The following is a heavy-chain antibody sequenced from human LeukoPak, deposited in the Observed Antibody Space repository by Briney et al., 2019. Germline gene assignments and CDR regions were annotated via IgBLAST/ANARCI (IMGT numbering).Heavy chain of an antibody. J-gene: IGHJ4*02. Sequence: GGSLRLSCAASGFTFSSYAMSWVRQAPGKGLEWVSAISGSGGSTYYADSVKGRFTISRDNSKNTLYLQMNSLRAEDTAVYYCARDGSPRYGGNSAGVDYWGQGTLVTVSS. CDR3: ARDGSPRYGGNSAGVDY. CDR1: GFTFSSYA. D-gene: IGHD4-23*01. V-gene: IGHV3-23*01. CDR2: ISGSGGST.